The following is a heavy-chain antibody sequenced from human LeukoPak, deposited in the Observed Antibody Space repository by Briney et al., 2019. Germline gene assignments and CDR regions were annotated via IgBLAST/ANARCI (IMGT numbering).Heavy chain of an antibody. V-gene: IGHV3-30*04. CDR3: ARAVYCSGGGCFWYFDL. J-gene: IGHJ2*01. D-gene: IGHD2-15*01. Sequence: GGSLRLSCAASGFTFSSYAMHWVRQAPGKGLEWLAVITSDGINQHYADSVRGRLTISRDNAKKSLYLQMNSLRAEDTAVYYCARAVYCSGGGCFWYFDLWGRGTLVTVSS. CDR1: GFTFSSYA. CDR2: ITSDGINQ.